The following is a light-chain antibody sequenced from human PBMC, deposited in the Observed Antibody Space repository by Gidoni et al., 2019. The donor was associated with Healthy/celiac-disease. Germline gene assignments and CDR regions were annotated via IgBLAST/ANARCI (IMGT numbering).Light chain of an antibody. J-gene: IGKJ2*01. V-gene: IGKV3-20*01. CDR3: QQYGSSPPYT. CDR2: GAS. CDR1: QSVSSSY. Sequence: LVLTPSPRTLSLSPGGRATLSFRASQSVSSSYLAWYQQKPGQAPRLLIYGASSRATGIPDRFSGSGSGTDFTLTISRLEPEDFAVYYCQQYGSSPPYTFGQGTKLEIK.